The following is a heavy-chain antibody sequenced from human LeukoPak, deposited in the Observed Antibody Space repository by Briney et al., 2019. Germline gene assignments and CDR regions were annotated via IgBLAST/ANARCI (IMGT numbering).Heavy chain of an antibody. CDR2: ISTSSNTV. CDR3: ARVPGYCSGGSCYSAYFDY. V-gene: IGHV3-48*02. Sequence: GGSLRLSCAASGFTFISYNMNWVRQAPGKGLEWVSYISTSSNTVYYADSVKGRFTISRDNAKNSLYLQMNNLRDEDTAVYYCARVPGYCSGGSCYSAYFDYWGLGTLVTVSS. CDR1: GFTFISYN. J-gene: IGHJ4*02. D-gene: IGHD2-15*01.